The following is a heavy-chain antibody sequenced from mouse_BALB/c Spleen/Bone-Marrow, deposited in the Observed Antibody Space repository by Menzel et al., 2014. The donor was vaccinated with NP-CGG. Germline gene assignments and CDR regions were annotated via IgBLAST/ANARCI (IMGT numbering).Heavy chain of an antibody. D-gene: IGHD2-1*01. CDR2: INPSNGRT. CDR1: GYTFTSYW. Sequence: GAELVKPGASVKLPCKASGYTFTSYWMHWVKQRPGQGLEWIGEINPSNGRTNYNETFKSKATLTVDKSSTTAYMQLSSLTSDDSAVYYCARYGNYDAMDYWGQGTSVTVSS. CDR3: ARYGNYDAMDY. J-gene: IGHJ4*01. V-gene: IGHV1S81*02.